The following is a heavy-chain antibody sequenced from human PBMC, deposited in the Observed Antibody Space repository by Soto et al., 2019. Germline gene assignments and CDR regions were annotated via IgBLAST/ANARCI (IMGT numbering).Heavy chain of an antibody. J-gene: IGHJ3*02. Sequence: PSETLSLTCSVSGASISSYYYTWIRQTPGKGLEWIGYIYLGGSINYNPSLKSRVTISVDTSKNQFSLKLSSVTAADTAVYYCARVWGGAFDIWGQGTMVTVSS. CDR3: ARVWGGAFDI. CDR2: IYLGGSI. V-gene: IGHV4-59*01. D-gene: IGHD3-10*01. CDR1: GASISSYY.